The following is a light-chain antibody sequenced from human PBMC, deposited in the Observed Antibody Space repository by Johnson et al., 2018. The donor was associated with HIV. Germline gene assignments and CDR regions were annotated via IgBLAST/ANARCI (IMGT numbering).Light chain of an antibody. CDR2: ENT. CDR1: SSNIGNNY. Sequence: QSVLTQPPSVSAAPGQKVTISCSGSSSNIGNNYVSWYQQLPGTAPKLLIYENTKRPSGIPDRFSGSKSGTSATLVITGLQTGDEADYHCATWDSSLSAYVFGTGTKVTVL. V-gene: IGLV1-51*02. CDR3: ATWDSSLSAYV. J-gene: IGLJ1*01.